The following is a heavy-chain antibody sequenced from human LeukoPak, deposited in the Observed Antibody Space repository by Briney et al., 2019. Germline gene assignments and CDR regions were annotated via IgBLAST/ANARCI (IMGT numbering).Heavy chain of an antibody. CDR3: TRQWGYCSSTSCYNLFDP. J-gene: IGHJ5*02. CDR2: IRSKANSYAT. D-gene: IGHD2-2*01. Sequence: SGGSLRLSCAASGFTFSGSAMHWVRQASGKGLEWVGRIRSKANSYATAYAASVKGRFTISRDDSKNTAYLQMNSLKTEDTAVYYCTRQWGYCSSTSCYNLFDPWGQGTLVTVSS. V-gene: IGHV3-73*01. CDR1: GFTFSGSA.